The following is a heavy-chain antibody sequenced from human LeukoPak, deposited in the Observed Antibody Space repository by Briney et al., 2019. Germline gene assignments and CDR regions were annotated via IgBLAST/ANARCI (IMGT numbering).Heavy chain of an antibody. V-gene: IGHV3-74*01. CDR2: IKSDGSST. CDR3: ARSDWFDP. CDR1: GSTFGSYE. J-gene: IGHJ5*02. Sequence: PGGSLRLSCAASGSTFGSYEMNWVRQAPGKGLEWVSRIKSDGSSTSYADSVKGRFTISRDNAKNTLYLQMNSLRAEDTAVYYCARSDWFDPWGQGTLVTVSS.